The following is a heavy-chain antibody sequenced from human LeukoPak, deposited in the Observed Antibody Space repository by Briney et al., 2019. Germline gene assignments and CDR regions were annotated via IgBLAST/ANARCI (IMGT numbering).Heavy chain of an antibody. J-gene: IGHJ5*02. CDR1: GGSFSGYY. CDR3: ARGHESIRTFGEIIKSRTRWFDP. V-gene: IGHV4-34*01. Sequence: SETLSLTCAVYGGSFSGYYWSWIRQPPGKGLEWIGEINHSGSTNYNPSLKSRVTISVDTSKNQFSLKLSSVTAADTAVYYCARGHESIRTFGEIIKSRTRWFDPWGQGTLVSVSS. D-gene: IGHD3-3*01. CDR2: INHSGST.